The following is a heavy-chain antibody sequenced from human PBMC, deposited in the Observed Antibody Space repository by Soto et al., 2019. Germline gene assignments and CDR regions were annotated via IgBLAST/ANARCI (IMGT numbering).Heavy chain of an antibody. CDR3: ARVSIAAAFDY. Sequence: GGSLRLSCVASGFSFSGYAMHWVRQAPGKGLQYVSAITNDGGSTYYADSVKGRFTISRDNSKNTLYLQMGSLRAEDMAVYYCARVSIAAAFDYWGQGSLVTVSS. CDR1: GFSFSGYA. D-gene: IGHD6-13*01. V-gene: IGHV3-64*02. CDR2: ITNDGGST. J-gene: IGHJ4*02.